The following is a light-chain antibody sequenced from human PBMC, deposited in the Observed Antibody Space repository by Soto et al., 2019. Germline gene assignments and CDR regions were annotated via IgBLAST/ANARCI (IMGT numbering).Light chain of an antibody. V-gene: IGKV1-39*01. CDR2: AAS. Sequence: DIQMTQSPSSLSASVGDRFTITCLASQSISSYLNWYQQKPGKAPKLLIYAASSLQSGVPSRFSGSGSGTDFTLTISSLQPEDFATYYCQQTDSFPRTFGQGTKVDIK. CDR1: QSISSY. J-gene: IGKJ1*01. CDR3: QQTDSFPRT.